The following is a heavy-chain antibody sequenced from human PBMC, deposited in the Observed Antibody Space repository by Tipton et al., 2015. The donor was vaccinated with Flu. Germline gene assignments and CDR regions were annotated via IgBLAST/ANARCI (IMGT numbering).Heavy chain of an antibody. CDR3: ARALRYDYVWGSYRQDAFEI. CDR1: GYTFTSYD. V-gene: IGHV1-8*01. J-gene: IGHJ3*02. D-gene: IGHD3-16*02. CDR2: MNPNSGNT. Sequence: QLVQSGAEVKKPGASVKVSCKASGYTFTSYDINWVRQATGQGLEWMGWMNPNSGNTGYAQKFQGRVTMTRNTSISTAYMELSSLRSEDTAVYYCARALRYDYVWGSYRQDAFEIWGQGTMVTVSS.